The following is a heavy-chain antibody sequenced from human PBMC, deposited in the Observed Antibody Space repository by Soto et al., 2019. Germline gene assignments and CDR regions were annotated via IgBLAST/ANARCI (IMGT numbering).Heavy chain of an antibody. V-gene: IGHV4-34*01. J-gene: IGHJ5*02. CDR3: ARGRSLFDIVVVPAAIIENWFDP. Sequence: SETLSLTCAVYGGSFSGYYWSWIRQPPGKGLEWTGEINHSGSTNYNPSLKSRVTISVDTSKNQFSLKLSSVTAADTAVYYCARGRSLFDIVVVPAAIIENWFDPWGQGILVTVSS. CDR2: INHSGST. D-gene: IGHD2-2*02. CDR1: GGSFSGYY.